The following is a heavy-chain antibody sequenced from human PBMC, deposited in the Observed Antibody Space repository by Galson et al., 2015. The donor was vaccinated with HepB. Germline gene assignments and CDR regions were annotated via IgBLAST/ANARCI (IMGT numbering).Heavy chain of an antibody. CDR2: ISYDGSNK. Sequence: SLRLSCAASGFTFSSYGMHWVRQAPGKGLEWVAVISYDGSNKYYADSVKGRFTISRDNSKNTLYLQMNSLRAEDTAVYYCSSVVAATFAYWGQGTLVTVSS. CDR3: SSVVAATFAY. CDR1: GFTFSSYG. D-gene: IGHD2-15*01. J-gene: IGHJ4*02. V-gene: IGHV3-30*03.